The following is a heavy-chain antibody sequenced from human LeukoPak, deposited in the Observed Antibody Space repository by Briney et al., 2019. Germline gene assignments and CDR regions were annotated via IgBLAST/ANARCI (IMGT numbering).Heavy chain of an antibody. D-gene: IGHD6-19*01. V-gene: IGHV3-66*01. Sequence: GGSLRLSCAASGFTVSSNYMSWVRQAPGKGLEWVSVIYSGGSTYYADSVKGRFTISRDNSKNTLYLQMNSLRAEDTAVYYCAKAIAVAANPDYWGQGTLVTVSS. CDR1: GFTVSSNY. CDR3: AKAIAVAANPDY. J-gene: IGHJ4*02. CDR2: IYSGGST.